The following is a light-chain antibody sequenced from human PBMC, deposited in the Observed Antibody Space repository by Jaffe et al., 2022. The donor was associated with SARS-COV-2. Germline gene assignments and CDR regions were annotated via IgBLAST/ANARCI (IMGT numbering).Light chain of an antibody. CDR2: KAS. Sequence: DIQMTQSPSTLSASVGERVTITCRASQSISSWLAWYQQKPGKAPNLLIYKASSLDSGVPSRFAGSGSGTEFTLTISGLQPDDFATFYCQQYYSSPLTFGGGTKVEIK. CDR3: QQYYSSPLT. J-gene: IGKJ4*01. V-gene: IGKV1-5*03. CDR1: QSISSW.